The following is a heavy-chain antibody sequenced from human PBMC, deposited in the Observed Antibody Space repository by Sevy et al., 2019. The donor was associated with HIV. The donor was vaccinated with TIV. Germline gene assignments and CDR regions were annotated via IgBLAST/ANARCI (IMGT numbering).Heavy chain of an antibody. D-gene: IGHD3-22*01. CDR2: INHSGST. CDR3: ARVGRGEIVVTHYFDY. V-gene: IGHV4-34*01. CDR1: GGSFSGYY. J-gene: IGHJ4*02. Sequence: SETLSLTCAVYGGSFSGYYWSWIRQPPGKGLEWIGEINHSGSTNYNPSLKSRVTISVDTYKNQFSLKLSSVTAADTAVYYCARVGRGEIVVTHYFDYWGQGTLVTVSS.